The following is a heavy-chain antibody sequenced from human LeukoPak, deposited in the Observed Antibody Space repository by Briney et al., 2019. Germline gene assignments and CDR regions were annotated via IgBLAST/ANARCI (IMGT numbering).Heavy chain of an antibody. CDR3: ARAIFSSSPSSFFDP. J-gene: IGHJ5*02. Sequence: GGSLELSCAASGFTVSSNYMSWVRQAPGKGLEWVSVIYSGGSTYYADSVKGRFTISRDNSKNTLYLQMNSLRAEDTAVYYCARAIFSSSPSSFFDPWGQGTLVTVSS. D-gene: IGHD6-13*01. V-gene: IGHV3-66*01. CDR2: IYSGGST. CDR1: GFTVSSNY.